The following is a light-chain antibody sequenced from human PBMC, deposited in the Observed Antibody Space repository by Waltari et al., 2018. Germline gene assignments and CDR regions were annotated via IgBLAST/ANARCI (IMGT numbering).Light chain of an antibody. J-gene: IGKJ2*01. CDR1: QSISSN. CDR3: QQYNTWPRMFT. V-gene: IGKV3-15*01. Sequence: EILMTQSPATLAVSPGERATLSCRASQSISSNLAWYKQKVGQAPRLLIYGASTRATGFPARFSGSGSGTEFTLSISSLQSEDSAVYYCQQYNTWPRMFTFGQGTKLEIK. CDR2: GAS.